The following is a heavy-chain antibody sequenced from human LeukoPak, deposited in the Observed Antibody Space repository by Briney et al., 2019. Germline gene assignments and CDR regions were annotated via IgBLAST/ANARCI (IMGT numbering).Heavy chain of an antibody. J-gene: IGHJ3*02. Sequence: PGGSLRLSCAASGFTLSSSWMYAVRQVPGKGLVWVSRINSDGSSINYADSVKGRFTISRDNAKNTLYLQMNSLRAEDTAVYYCARGGRYSNDAFDIWGQGTMVTVSS. D-gene: IGHD3-10*01. CDR2: INSDGSSI. V-gene: IGHV3-74*01. CDR3: ARGGRYSNDAFDI. CDR1: GFTLSSSW.